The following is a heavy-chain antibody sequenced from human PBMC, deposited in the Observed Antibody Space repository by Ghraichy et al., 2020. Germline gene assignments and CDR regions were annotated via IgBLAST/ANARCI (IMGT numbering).Heavy chain of an antibody. Sequence: LSLTCAASGFTFSSYSMNWVRQAPGKGLEWVSSISSSSSYIYYADSVKGRFTISRDNAKNSLYLQMNSLRAEDTAVYYCLPVQLERRGGGLTLARLDYWGQGTLVTVSS. D-gene: IGHD1-1*01. CDR3: LPVQLERRGGGLTLARLDY. V-gene: IGHV3-21*01. CDR2: ISSSSSYI. CDR1: GFTFSSYS. J-gene: IGHJ4*02.